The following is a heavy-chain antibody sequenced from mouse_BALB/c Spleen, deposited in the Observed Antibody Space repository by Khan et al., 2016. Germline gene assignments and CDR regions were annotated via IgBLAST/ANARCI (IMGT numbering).Heavy chain of an antibody. D-gene: IGHD4-1*01. J-gene: IGHJ1*03. V-gene: IGHV7-3*02. Sequence: EVELVEPGGGLEQTRGSLRHNCATSGITFTDYYMTWVRQPPGNALEGLGITRNKAGGYTTEFSASGKGRFTISRDSSPSLLYPQMNTLRAADRATYDWARLTRTIAEGGTGT. CDR1: GITFTDYY. CDR2: TRNKAGGYTT. CDR3: ARLTRTIAE.